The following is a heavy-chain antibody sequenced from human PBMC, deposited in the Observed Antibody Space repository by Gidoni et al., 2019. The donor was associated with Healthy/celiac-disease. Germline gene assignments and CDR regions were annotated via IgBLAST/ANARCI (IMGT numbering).Heavy chain of an antibody. D-gene: IGHD3-9*01. J-gene: IGHJ6*02. CDR1: GFTFSSYA. Sequence: QVQLVESGGGVVQPGRSLRLSCAASGFTFSSYAMHWVRQAPGKGLEWVAVISYDGSNKYYADSVKGRFTISRDNSKNTLYLQMNSLRAEDTAVYYCASPLGGGRDILTGYYMGRYYYGMDVWGQGTTVTVSS. V-gene: IGHV3-30-3*01. CDR2: ISYDGSNK. CDR3: ASPLGGGRDILTGYYMGRYYYGMDV.